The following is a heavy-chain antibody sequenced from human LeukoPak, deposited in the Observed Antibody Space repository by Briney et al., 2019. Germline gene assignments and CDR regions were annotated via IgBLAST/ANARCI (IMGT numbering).Heavy chain of an antibody. CDR2: ISSSGSTI. CDR3: AELGITMIGGV. CDR1: GLTFSGSA. D-gene: IGHD3-10*02. J-gene: IGHJ6*04. V-gene: IGHV3-48*03. Sequence: SGGSLRLSCAASGLTFSGSAMHWVRQASGKGLERVSYISSSGSTIYYADSVKGRFTISRDNAKNSLYLQMNSLRAEDTAVYYCAELGITMIGGVWGKGTTVTISS.